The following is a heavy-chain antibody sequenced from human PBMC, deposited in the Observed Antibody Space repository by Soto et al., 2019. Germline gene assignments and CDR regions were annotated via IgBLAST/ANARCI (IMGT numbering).Heavy chain of an antibody. V-gene: IGHV5-51*01. CDR1: GYIFTSYW. J-gene: IGHJ4*02. Sequence: VESLKISCKGSGYIFTSYWICCVLQMPVKVLEWMGIIYPGDSDTRYSPSFQGQVTISADKSISTAYLQWSSLKASDTAMYYCARQSMVRGVIIGRNFDYWGQGTLVTVSS. D-gene: IGHD3-10*01. CDR2: IYPGDSDT. CDR3: ARQSMVRGVIIGRNFDY.